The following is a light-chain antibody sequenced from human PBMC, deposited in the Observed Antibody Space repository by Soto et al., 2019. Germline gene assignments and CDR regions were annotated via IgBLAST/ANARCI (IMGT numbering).Light chain of an antibody. Sequence: EIVLTQSPYTLSLSPGERATLSCRASQSVSSSYLAWYQQKPGQAPRLLIYGASSRATGIPDRFSGSGSGTDFTLTITRLEPEDSAVYFCQQYTGPPTTFGQGTRLEIK. V-gene: IGKV3-20*01. CDR2: GAS. J-gene: IGKJ5*01. CDR1: QSVSSSY. CDR3: QQYTGPPTT.